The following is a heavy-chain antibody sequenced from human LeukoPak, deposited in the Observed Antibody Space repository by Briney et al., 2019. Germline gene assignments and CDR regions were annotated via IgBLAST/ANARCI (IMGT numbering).Heavy chain of an antibody. CDR1: GGSFSGYY. V-gene: IGHV4-34*01. Sequence: PSETLSLTCAVYGGSFSGYYWSWIRQPPGKGLEWIGEINHSGSTNYNPSLKSRVTISVDTSKNQFSLKLSSVTAADTAVYYCARRHYYGSGSQNNWFDPWGQGTLVTVSS. J-gene: IGHJ5*02. CDR3: ARRHYYGSGSQNNWFDP. CDR2: INHSGST. D-gene: IGHD3-10*01.